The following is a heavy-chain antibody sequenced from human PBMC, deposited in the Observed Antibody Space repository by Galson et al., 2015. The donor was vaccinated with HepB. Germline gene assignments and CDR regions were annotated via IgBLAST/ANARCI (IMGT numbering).Heavy chain of an antibody. Sequence: SVKVSCKASGYTFTSYAMHWVRQAPGQRLEWMGWINAGNGNTKYSQKFQGRVTITRDTSASTAYMELSSLRSEDTAVYYCAREGGSYFLYYYYGMDVWGQGTTVTVSS. D-gene: IGHD1-26*01. CDR2: INAGNGNT. CDR3: AREGGSYFLYYYYGMDV. V-gene: IGHV1-3*01. J-gene: IGHJ6*02. CDR1: GYTFTSYA.